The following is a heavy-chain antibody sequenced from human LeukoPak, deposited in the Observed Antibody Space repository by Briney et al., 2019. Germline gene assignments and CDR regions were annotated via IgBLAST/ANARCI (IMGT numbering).Heavy chain of an antibody. CDR1: GFSLSTSGMC. CDR2: IDWDDDK. Sequence: ESGPTLVNPTQTLTLTCTFSGFSLSTSGMCVSWIRQPPGKALEWLARIDWDDDKYYSTSLKTRLTISKDTSKNQVVLTMTNMDPVDTATYYCARFPYIPAAIDPSPDYYYYYMDVWGKGTTVTVSS. D-gene: IGHD2-2*01. V-gene: IGHV2-70*11. CDR3: ARFPYIPAAIDPSPDYYYYYMDV. J-gene: IGHJ6*03.